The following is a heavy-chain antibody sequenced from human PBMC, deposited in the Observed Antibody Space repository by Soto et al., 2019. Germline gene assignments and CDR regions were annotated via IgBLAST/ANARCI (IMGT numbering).Heavy chain of an antibody. Sequence: LRLSCAASGFTFSSYGMHWVRQAPGKGLEWVAVIWYDGSNKYYADSVKGRFTISRDNSKNTLYLQMNSLRAEDTAVYYCARRGEGGSSWYTPYYYYGMDVWGQGTTVTV. V-gene: IGHV3-33*01. D-gene: IGHD6-13*01. CDR2: IWYDGSNK. CDR3: ARRGEGGSSWYTPYYYYGMDV. J-gene: IGHJ6*02. CDR1: GFTFSSYG.